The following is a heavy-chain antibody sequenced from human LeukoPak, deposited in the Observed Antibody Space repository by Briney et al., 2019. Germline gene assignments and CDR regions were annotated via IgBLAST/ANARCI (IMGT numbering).Heavy chain of an antibody. CDR3: ARPRVEGLLWFGELNHNYYFDY. CDR1: GGSFSGYY. CDR2: INHSGST. D-gene: IGHD3-10*01. V-gene: IGHV4-34*01. Sequence: SETLSLTCAVYGGSFSGYYWNWIRQPPGKGLEWIGEINHSGSTNYNPSLKSRVTISLDTSKNQFSLKLSSVTAADTAVYYCARPRVEGLLWFGELNHNYYFDYWGQGTLVTVSS. J-gene: IGHJ4*02.